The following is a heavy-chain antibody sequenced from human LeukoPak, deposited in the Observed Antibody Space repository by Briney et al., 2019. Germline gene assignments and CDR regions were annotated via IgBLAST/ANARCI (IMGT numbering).Heavy chain of an antibody. CDR1: GFTVSSNY. V-gene: IGHV3-66*01. CDR3: ARDQVAAAGTEEYFQH. CDR2: IYSGGST. Sequence: PGGSLRLSCAASGFTVSSNYMSWVRQAPGKGLEWVSVIYSGGSTYYADSVKGRFTISRDNSKNTLYLQMNSLRAEDTAVYYCARDQVAAAGTEEYFQHWGQGTLVTVSS. D-gene: IGHD6-13*01. J-gene: IGHJ1*01.